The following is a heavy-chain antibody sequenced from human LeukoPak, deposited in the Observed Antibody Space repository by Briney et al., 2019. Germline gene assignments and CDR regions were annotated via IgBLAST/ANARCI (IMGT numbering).Heavy chain of an antibody. CDR1: GFTFSTFD. CDR3: AKASDFDSSGFPIDVFDV. D-gene: IGHD3-22*01. Sequence: GGSLRLSCAASGFTFSTFDMSWVRQAPGKGLQWVSTISGAGGTTLFADSVKGRFSISRDNSNNKVFLQMNSLRVEDTAVYYCAKASDFDSSGFPIDVFDVWGQGLLVSVA. V-gene: IGHV3-23*01. J-gene: IGHJ4*02. CDR2: ISGAGGTT.